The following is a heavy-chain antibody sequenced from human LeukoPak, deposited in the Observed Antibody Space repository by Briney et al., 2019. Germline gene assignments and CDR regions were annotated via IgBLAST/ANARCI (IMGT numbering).Heavy chain of an antibody. V-gene: IGHV4-39*01. Sequence: PSETLSLTCTVSGGSISSSSYYWGWIRQPPGKGLEWIGTIYYTGSTYYNPSLKSRVTVSVDTSKNQFSLKPTSVTAADTAVYYCARRVARSSSGFDYWGQGTLVTVSS. CDR2: IYYTGST. CDR3: ARRVARSSSGFDY. J-gene: IGHJ4*02. CDR1: GGSISSSSYY. D-gene: IGHD6-6*01.